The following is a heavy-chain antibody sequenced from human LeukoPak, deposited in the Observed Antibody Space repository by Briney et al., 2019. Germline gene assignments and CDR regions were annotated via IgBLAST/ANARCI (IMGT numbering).Heavy chain of an antibody. CDR2: IYSGGST. J-gene: IGHJ4*02. CDR3: ARDGSGVAWDY. CDR1: GFTVSSNY. Sequence: GGSLRLSCAASGFTVSSNYMSWVRRAPGKGLEWVSVIYSGGSTYYADSVKGRFTISRDNSKNTLYLQMNSLRAEDTAVYYCARDGSGVAWDYWGQGTLVTVSS. V-gene: IGHV3-53*01. D-gene: IGHD3-10*01.